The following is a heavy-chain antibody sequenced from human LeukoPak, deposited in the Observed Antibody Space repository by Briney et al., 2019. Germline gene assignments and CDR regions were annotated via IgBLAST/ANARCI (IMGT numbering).Heavy chain of an antibody. D-gene: IGHD2-21*01. J-gene: IGHJ4*02. CDR3: ARVPDFIARPCDS. Sequence: PSETLSLTCAVYGGPFSGDYWTLVGQTRGRGMEWIGESSPTGDITGYNPSLKGRATISVDSSKNQFSLKLTSVTAADTGVYYCARVPDFIARPCDSWGPGTLVTVSS. V-gene: IGHV4-34*01. CDR2: SSPTGDIT. CDR1: GGPFSGDY.